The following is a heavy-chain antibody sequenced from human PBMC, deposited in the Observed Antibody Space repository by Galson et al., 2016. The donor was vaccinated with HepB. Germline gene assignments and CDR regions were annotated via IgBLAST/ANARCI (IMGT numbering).Heavy chain of an antibody. CDR2: INGGGGFT. J-gene: IGHJ4*02. CDR3: AKYRDHSSGYYPLDY. D-gene: IGHD3-22*01. V-gene: IGHV3-23*01. CDR1: GFTFTSYA. Sequence: SLRLSCAASGFTFTSYAMSWVRQAPGKGLEWVSAINGGGGFTYYADSVKGRFTISRDNSKNTVYLQMNSLRTEDTAVYYSAKYRDHSSGYYPLDYWGQGTLVTVSS.